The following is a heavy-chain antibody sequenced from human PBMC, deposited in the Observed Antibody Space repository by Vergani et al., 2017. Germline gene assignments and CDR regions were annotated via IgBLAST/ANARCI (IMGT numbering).Heavy chain of an antibody. CDR1: GFTFSSYA. J-gene: IGHJ4*02. CDR2: INHSGST. CDR3: ARGGRYYDFFNGYYPRGDYFDY. V-gene: IGHV4-34*01. D-gene: IGHD3-3*01. Sequence: VQLLESGGGLVQPGGSLRLSCAASGFTFSSYAMSWVRQAPGKGLEWIGEINHSGSTNYNPCLKSRVTISIDTSKNQFSLKLSSVTAADTAVYYCARGGRYYDFFNGYYPRGDYFDYWGQGTLVTVSS.